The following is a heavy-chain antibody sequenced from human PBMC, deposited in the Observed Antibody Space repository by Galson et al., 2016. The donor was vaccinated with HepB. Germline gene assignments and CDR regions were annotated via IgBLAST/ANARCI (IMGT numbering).Heavy chain of an antibody. V-gene: IGHV3-23*01. Sequence: SLRLSCAASGFTFTTYAMSWVRQAPGKGLEWVSSISGSGGSTYDADAVKGRFTISRDNSKNTLDLQMNSLRAEDTAVYYCARDASSTGYFGGTTDDYWGQGTLVTVSS. J-gene: IGHJ4*02. D-gene: IGHD3-22*01. CDR1: GFTFTTYA. CDR3: ARDASSTGYFGGTTDDY. CDR2: ISGSGGST.